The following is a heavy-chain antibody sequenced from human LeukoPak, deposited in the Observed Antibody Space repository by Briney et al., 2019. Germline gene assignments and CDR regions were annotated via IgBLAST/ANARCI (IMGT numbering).Heavy chain of an antibody. CDR2: ISSSGSTI. V-gene: IGHV3-11*04. J-gene: IGHJ3*02. Sequence: GGSLRLSCAASGFTFDDYGMSWIRQAPGKGLEWVSYISSSGSTIYYADSVKGRFTISRDNAKNSLYLQMNSLRAEDTAVYYCARAPPTTVVKAFDIWGQGTMVTVSS. CDR1: GFTFDDYG. CDR3: ARAPPTTVVKAFDI. D-gene: IGHD4-23*01.